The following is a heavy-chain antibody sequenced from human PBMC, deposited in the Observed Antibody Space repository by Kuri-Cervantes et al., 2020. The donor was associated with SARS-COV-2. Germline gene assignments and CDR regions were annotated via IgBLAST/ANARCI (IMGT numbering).Heavy chain of an antibody. CDR2: IYPSGRT. CDR3: ASALIAAGGQYYYYGMEV. D-gene: IGHD6-13*01. V-gene: IGHV4-4*07. CDR1: GGSISSSY. Sequence: GSLRLPCTVCGGSISSSYWRCIRQPAGEGLEWIGRIYPSGRTNYNPSLKRRVSMSVDTSKNQFSLKRSSVTAADTAVYDCASALIAAGGQYYYYGMEVWGQGTRSPSP. J-gene: IGHJ6*02.